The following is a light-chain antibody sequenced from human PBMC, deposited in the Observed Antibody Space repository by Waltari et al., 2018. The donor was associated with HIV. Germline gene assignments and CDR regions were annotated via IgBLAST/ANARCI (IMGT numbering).Light chain of an antibody. J-gene: IGLJ2*01. V-gene: IGLV2-14*03. CDR3: GSYTTTSTLGV. CDR2: DVT. CDR1: SSAVGAYDY. Sequence: QSALTQPASVSGSPGQSITISGIGSSSAVGAYDYVSWYQHHPGKAPKLLIYDVTHRPSGISARFSGSKSGNTASLTISGLQADDEADYYCGSYTTTSTLGVFGGGTKLTVL.